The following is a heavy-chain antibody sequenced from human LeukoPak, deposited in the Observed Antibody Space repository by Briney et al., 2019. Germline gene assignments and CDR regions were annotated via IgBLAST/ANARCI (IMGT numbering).Heavy chain of an antibody. CDR1: GFTFSSYT. J-gene: IGHJ4*02. D-gene: IGHD2-2*01. CDR3: VKDNDWDCSSTSCYPAY. CDR2: ISSSGGYT. V-gene: IGHV3-64D*09. Sequence: GGSLRLSCSASGFTFSSYTMHWVRQAPGKGLEYVSAISSSGGYTYYADSVKGRFTISRDNSRNTLYLQMSSLRAEDAAVYYCVKDNDWDCSSTSCYPAYWGQGTLVTVSS.